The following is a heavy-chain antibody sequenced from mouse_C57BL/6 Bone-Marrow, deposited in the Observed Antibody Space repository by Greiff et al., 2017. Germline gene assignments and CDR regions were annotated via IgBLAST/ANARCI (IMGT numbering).Heavy chain of an antibody. V-gene: IGHV14-4*01. CDR2: LDPEIGDN. D-gene: IGHD2-4*01. CDR3: TTSVYDYARFAY. J-gene: IGHJ3*01. Sequence: VQLQQSGAELVRPGASVKLSCTASGFNIKDDYMHWVKQRPEQGLEWIGWLDPEIGDNEYASTFKGKATITADTSANTAYLQRSSLTSEDTAVYCRTTSVYDYARFAYWGQGTLVTVSA. CDR1: GFNIKDDY.